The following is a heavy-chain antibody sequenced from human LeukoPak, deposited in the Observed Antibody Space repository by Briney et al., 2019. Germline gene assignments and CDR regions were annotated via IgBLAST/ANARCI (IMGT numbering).Heavy chain of an antibody. J-gene: IGHJ6*03. V-gene: IGHV3-30*12. Sequence: GGSLRLSCAASGFTFSSYGMHWVRQAPGKGLEWVAVISYDGSHKYYADSVKGRFTISRDNAKNSLYLQMNSLRAEDTAVYYCAGDSSGYNTYYYYYMDVWGKGTTVTVSS. CDR2: ISYDGSHK. CDR1: GFTFSSYG. D-gene: IGHD3-22*01. CDR3: AGDSSGYNTYYYYYMDV.